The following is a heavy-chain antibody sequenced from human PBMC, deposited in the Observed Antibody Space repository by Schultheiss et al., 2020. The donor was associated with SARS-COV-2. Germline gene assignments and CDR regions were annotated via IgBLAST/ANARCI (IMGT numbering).Heavy chain of an antibody. CDR2: ISAYNGNT. V-gene: IGHV1-18*01. CDR1: GYTFINYG. CDR3: ARYQPGGYCSGGSCPYYYYMDV. D-gene: IGHD2-15*01. Sequence: ASVKVSCKASGYTFINYGIKWVRQAPGQGLEWMGWISAYNGNTNYAQKLQGRVTMTTDTSTSTAYMELRSLRSDDTAVYYCARYQPGGYCSGGSCPYYYYMDVLGKGTTVTVA. J-gene: IGHJ6*03.